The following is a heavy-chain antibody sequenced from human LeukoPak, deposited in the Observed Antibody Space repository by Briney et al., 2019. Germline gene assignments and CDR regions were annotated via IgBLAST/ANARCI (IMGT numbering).Heavy chain of an antibody. V-gene: IGHV1-69*05. Sequence: SVKVSCKAFGGTFSSYAISWVRQAPGQGLEWMGGIIPIFGTANYAQKFQGRVTITTDESTSTAYMELSSLRSGDTAVYYCARGSSWYWYFDLWGRGTLVTVSS. CDR3: ARGSSWYWYFDL. CDR1: GGTFSSYA. D-gene: IGHD6-13*01. J-gene: IGHJ2*01. CDR2: IIPIFGTA.